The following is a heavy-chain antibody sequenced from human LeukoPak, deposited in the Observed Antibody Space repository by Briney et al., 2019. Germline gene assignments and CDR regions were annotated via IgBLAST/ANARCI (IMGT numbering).Heavy chain of an antibody. CDR2: IYTSGST. Sequence: SQTVSLTCTVSGGSISSGSYYWSWIRQPAGKGLEWIGRIYTSGSTNYNPSLKSRVTISVDTSKNQFSLKLSSVTAADTAVYYCARVSSSWYWFDPWGQGTLVTVSS. CDR1: GGSISSGSYY. CDR3: ARVSSSWYWFDP. V-gene: IGHV4-61*02. J-gene: IGHJ5*02. D-gene: IGHD6-13*01.